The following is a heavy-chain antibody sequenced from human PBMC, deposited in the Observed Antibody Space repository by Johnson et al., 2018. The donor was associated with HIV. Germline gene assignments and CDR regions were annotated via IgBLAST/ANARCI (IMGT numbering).Heavy chain of an antibody. Sequence: VQLVESGGAVVQPGGSLRLSCAASGFSFDDYAMHWVRQVPGRGLQWVSLISWDGGNTHYADSVKGRFIISSDNSKNSLYLQMNSLRAEDTAVYYCTRAGQGAYSSSWYGTLGAFDIWGQGTMVTVSS. CDR3: TRAGQGAYSSSWYGTLGAFDI. CDR1: GFSFDDYA. D-gene: IGHD6-13*01. J-gene: IGHJ3*02. V-gene: IGHV3-43D*03. CDR2: ISWDGGNT.